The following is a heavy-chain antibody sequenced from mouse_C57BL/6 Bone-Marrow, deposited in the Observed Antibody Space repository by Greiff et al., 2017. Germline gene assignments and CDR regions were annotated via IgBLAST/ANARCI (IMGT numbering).Heavy chain of an antibody. D-gene: IGHD2-1*01. CDR3: ARSGRGNYYSYYAMDY. CDR1: GYTFTSYW. J-gene: IGHJ4*01. CDR2: IYPGSGST. V-gene: IGHV1-55*01. Sequence: QVQLKQPGAELVKPGASVKMSCKASGYTFTSYWITWVKQRPGQGLEWIGDIYPGSGSTNYNEKFKSKATLTVDTSSSTAYMQLSSLTSEDSAVYYCARSGRGNYYSYYAMDYWGQGTSVTVSS.